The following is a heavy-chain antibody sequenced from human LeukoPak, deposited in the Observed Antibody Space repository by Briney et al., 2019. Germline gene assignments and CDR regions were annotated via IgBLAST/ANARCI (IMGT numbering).Heavy chain of an antibody. CDR1: GDSVSSNSVT. CDR2: TYYRSTWYN. V-gene: IGHV6-1*01. CDR3: ARGDQNFDY. Sequence: SQTLSLTCAISGDSVSSNSVTWNWIRQSPSRGLEWLGRTYYRSTWYNDYAVSVRGRITVNPDTSRNQFSLQLYSVTAEDTAVYYCARGDQNFDYWGQGTLVTVSS. D-gene: IGHD5-24*01. J-gene: IGHJ4*02.